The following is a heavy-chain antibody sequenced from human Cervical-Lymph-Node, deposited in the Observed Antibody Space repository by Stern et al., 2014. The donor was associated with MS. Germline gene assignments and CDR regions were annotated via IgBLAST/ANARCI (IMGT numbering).Heavy chain of an antibody. V-gene: IGHV4-59*08. CDR3: ARGYTTSSGRPDY. J-gene: IGHJ4*02. CDR2: ISSSGGT. CDR1: GGSTSSYY. Sequence: QVQLQESGPGPVKPSETLSLTCTVSGGSTSSYYWSWIRQPPGKGLEWIGYISSSGGTKYNPSLKSRVTISVDTSKTQLALNLSSVTAADAAVYYCARGYTTSSGRPDYWGQGTLVTVST. D-gene: IGHD6-6*01.